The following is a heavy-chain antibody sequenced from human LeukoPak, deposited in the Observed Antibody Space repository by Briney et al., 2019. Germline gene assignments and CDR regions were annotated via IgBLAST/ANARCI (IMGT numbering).Heavy chain of an antibody. J-gene: IGHJ4*02. V-gene: IGHV4-30-4*01. CDR1: GASISSGGYY. Sequence: PSQTLSLTCTVSGASISSGGYYWNWIPQPPGKGLEWIGYIYYSRSTSYSPSLKSRLTISVDTSKNQFSLKLSSVTAADTAVYYCARDGYNSGYFDDWGQGTLVTVSS. D-gene: IGHD5-24*01. CDR3: ARDGYNSGYFDD. CDR2: IYYSRST.